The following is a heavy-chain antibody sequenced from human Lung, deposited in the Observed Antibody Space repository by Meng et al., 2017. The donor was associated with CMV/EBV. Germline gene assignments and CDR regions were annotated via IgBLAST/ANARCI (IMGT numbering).Heavy chain of an antibody. D-gene: IGHD2-8*02. V-gene: IGHV3-30*18. CDR1: GFIFWNSG. J-gene: IGHJ5*02. CDR2: ISYDERNT. Sequence: GFIFWNSGMQWVRQAPGKGLEWVALISYDERNTYYTDSVKGRFTISRDNSKKTLYLEMNSLRVEDGAVYYCAKNVLPGALRDWFDPWGEGILVTVSS. CDR3: AKNVLPGALRDWFDP.